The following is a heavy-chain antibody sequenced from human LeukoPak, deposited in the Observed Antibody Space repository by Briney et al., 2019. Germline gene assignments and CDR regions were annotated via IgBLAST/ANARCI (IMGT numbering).Heavy chain of an antibody. CDR1: GFTFSSYA. J-gene: IGHJ4*02. CDR2: ISYDGSNK. Sequence: GRSLRLSCAASGFTFSSYAMHWVRQAPGKGLEWVAVISYDGSNKYYADSVKGRFTISRDNSKNTLYLQMNSLRAEDTAVYYCAKADIVVVPAANFDYWGQGTLVTVSS. CDR3: AKADIVVVPAANFDY. V-gene: IGHV3-30*04. D-gene: IGHD2-2*01.